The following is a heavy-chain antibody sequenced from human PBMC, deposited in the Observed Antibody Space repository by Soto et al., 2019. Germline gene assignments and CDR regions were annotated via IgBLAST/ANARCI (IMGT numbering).Heavy chain of an antibody. J-gene: IGHJ5*02. V-gene: IGHV4-39*01. CDR1: GGSISSSSYY. CDR3: ARASKGLFSETANWFDP. D-gene: IGHD2-21*01. CDR2: IYYSGST. Sequence: SETLSLTCTVSGGSISSSSYYWGWIRQPPGKGLEWIGSIYYSGSTYYNPSLKSRVTISVDTSKNQFSLKLSSVTAADTAVYYCARASKGLFSETANWFDPWGQGTLVTVSS.